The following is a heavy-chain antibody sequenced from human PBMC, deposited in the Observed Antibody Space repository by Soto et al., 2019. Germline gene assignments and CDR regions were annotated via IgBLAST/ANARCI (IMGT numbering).Heavy chain of an antibody. CDR1: GGTFSSYA. CDR3: ARAAAMAPRDFDY. D-gene: IGHD5-18*01. V-gene: IGHV1-69*13. CDR2: IIPIFGTA. J-gene: IGHJ4*02. Sequence: SVKVSCKASGGTFSSYAISWVRQAPGQGLEWMGGIIPIFGTANYAQKFQGRVTITADESTSTAYMELSSLRSEDTAVYYCARAAAMAPRDFDYWGQGTLVTVSS.